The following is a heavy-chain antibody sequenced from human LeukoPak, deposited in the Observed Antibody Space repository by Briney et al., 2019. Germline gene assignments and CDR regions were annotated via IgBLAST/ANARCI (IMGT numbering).Heavy chain of an antibody. J-gene: IGHJ5*02. V-gene: IGHV3-21*01. CDR2: ISSSSSYI. Sequence: GGSLRLSCAASGFTFSNYQMNWVRQAPGKGLEWVSCISSSSSYIYYADSVKGRFTISRDNAKNSLFLQMNSLRAEDTAVYCCAREGYSYGYDHWGQGTLVTVSS. CDR1: GFTFSNYQ. CDR3: AREGYSYGYDH. D-gene: IGHD5-18*01.